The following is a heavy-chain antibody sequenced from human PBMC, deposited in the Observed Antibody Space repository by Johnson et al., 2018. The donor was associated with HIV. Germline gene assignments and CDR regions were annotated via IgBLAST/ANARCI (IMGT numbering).Heavy chain of an antibody. D-gene: IGHD6-6*01. V-gene: IGHV3-13*01. CDR1: GFTFSSYD. CDR3: AKDRGDGVAARRRSAFDI. Sequence: VQLVESGGGLVKPGGSLRLSCAASGFTFSSYDMHWVRQATGKGLEWVSAIGTAGDTYYPGSVKGRFTISRENAKNSLYLQMNSLRAGDTAVYYCAKDRGDGVAARRRSAFDIWGQGTMVTVSS. J-gene: IGHJ3*02. CDR2: IGTAGDT.